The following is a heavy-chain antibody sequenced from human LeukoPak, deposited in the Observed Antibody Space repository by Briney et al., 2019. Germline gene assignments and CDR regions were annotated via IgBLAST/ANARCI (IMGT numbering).Heavy chain of an antibody. D-gene: IGHD2-15*01. CDR1: GFTFSSYA. CDR2: ISGSGGST. J-gene: IGHJ6*03. Sequence: GGSLRLSCAASGFTFSSYAMSWVRQAPGKGLEWVSAISGSGGSTYYADSVKGRFTISRDNSKNTLYLQMNSLRAEDTAVYYCAKDGLSGGIFPQRLYYYYMDVWGKGTTVTVSS. CDR3: AKDGLSGGIFPQRLYYYYMDV. V-gene: IGHV3-23*01.